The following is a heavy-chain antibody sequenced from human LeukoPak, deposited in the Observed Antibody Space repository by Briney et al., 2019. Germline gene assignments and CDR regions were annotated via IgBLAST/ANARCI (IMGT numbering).Heavy chain of an antibody. Sequence: GRSLRLSCTASGFTFGDYAMSWVRQAPGKGREWVGFIRSKAYGGTTEYAASVKGRFTISRDDSQSIAYLQMNSLKTEDTAVYYCTRFREVVPAAITGWFDPWGQGTLVTVSS. J-gene: IGHJ5*02. CDR2: IRSKAYGGTT. V-gene: IGHV3-49*04. D-gene: IGHD2-2*02. CDR1: GFTFGDYA. CDR3: TRFREVVPAAITGWFDP.